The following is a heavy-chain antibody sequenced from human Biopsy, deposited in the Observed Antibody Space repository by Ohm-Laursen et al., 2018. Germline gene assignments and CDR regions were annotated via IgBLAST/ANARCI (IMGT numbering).Heavy chain of an antibody. D-gene: IGHD2/OR15-2a*01. CDR1: GDSISSYY. CDR2: IYYSGST. CDR3: ARATNSTGWPYYYFYGMDV. Sequence: SQTLSLTCTVSGDSISSYYWSWIRQTPGKGLEWIGYIYYSGSTNYNPSLKSRVTISVDTSKNQFSLRLNSVTAADTAVYYCARATNSTGWPYYYFYGMDVWGQGTMVIVSS. V-gene: IGHV4-59*01. J-gene: IGHJ6*02.